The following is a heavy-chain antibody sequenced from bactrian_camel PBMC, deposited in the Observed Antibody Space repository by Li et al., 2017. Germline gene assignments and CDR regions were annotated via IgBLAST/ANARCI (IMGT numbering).Heavy chain of an antibody. V-gene: IGHV3S40*01. Sequence: DVQLVESGGGLVQPGGSLRLSCAASGVGFSDSAMSWIRQAPGKGLEWVSVINSADDRTFYADSVRGRFTIYRDNAKNTEYLQMNSLKLEDTAVYYCAKAPYGGGTYYTDWGQGTQVTVS. J-gene: IGHJ4*01. D-gene: IGHD2*01. CDR3: AKAPYGGGTYYTD. CDR2: INSADDRT. CDR1: GVGFSDSA.